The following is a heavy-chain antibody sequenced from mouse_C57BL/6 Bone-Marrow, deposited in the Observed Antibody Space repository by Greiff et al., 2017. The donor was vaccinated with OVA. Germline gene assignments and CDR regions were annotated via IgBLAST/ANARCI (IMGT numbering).Heavy chain of an antibody. D-gene: IGHD1-2*01. V-gene: IGHV1-54*01. CDR2: INPGSGGT. CDR1: GYAFTNYL. Sequence: VQLQQSGAELVRPGTSVKVSCKASGYAFTNYLIEWAKQRPGQGLEWIGVINPGSGGTNYNEKFKGKATLTADKSSSTAYMQLSSLTSEDSAVYFCARSPITTDFDYWGQGTTLTVSS. J-gene: IGHJ2*01. CDR3: ARSPITTDFDY.